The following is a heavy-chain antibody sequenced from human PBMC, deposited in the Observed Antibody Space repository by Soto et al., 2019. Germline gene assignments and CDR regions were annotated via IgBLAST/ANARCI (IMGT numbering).Heavy chain of an antibody. Sequence: QVQLQESGPGLVKPSQTLSLTCTVSGGSISSDDYYWSWVRQPPGKGLEWIGYIYYSGRNNYNPSLESRITISIDTSKTQFSLKLSSVSAADTAVYYCARDRSNSPDYFDYWGQGTLVTVSS. V-gene: IGHV4-30-4*01. CDR3: ARDRSNSPDYFDY. CDR1: GGSISSDDYY. J-gene: IGHJ4*02. CDR2: IYYSGRN. D-gene: IGHD6-6*01.